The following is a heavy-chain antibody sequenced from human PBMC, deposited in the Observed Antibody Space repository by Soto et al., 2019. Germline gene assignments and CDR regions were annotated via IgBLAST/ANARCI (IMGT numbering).Heavy chain of an antibody. CDR2: INPNSGGT. CDR3: ARDGSLLRYFDWLSSPGGMDV. D-gene: IGHD3-9*01. Sequence: ASVNGSCKASGYTLTGYYMDWVRQAPGQGLEWMGWINPNSGGTNYAQKFQGWVTMTRDTSISTAYMELSRLRSDDTAVYYCARDGSLLRYFDWLSSPGGMDVWGQGTTVTVSS. V-gene: IGHV1-2*04. CDR1: GYTLTGYY. J-gene: IGHJ6*02.